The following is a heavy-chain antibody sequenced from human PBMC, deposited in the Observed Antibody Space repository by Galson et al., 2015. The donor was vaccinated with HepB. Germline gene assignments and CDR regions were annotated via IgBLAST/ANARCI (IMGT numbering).Heavy chain of an antibody. CDR1: GFTFSGYY. Sequence: SLRLSCAASGFTFSGYYMSWIRQAPGKGLEWVSYISSSSSYTNYADSVKGRFTISRDNAKNSLYLQMNSLRAEDTAVYYCARDAKDSGSYFGFNYWGQGTLVTVSS. CDR2: ISSSSSYT. V-gene: IGHV3-11*06. J-gene: IGHJ4*02. D-gene: IGHD1-26*01. CDR3: ARDAKDSGSYFGFNY.